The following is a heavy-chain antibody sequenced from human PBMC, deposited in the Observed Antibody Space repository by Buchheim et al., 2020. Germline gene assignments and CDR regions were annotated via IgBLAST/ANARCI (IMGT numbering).Heavy chain of an antibody. CDR3: ARGGYGSSWYAYYYGMDV. Sequence: EVQLVESGGGLVQPGGSLRLSCAASGFTFDNYWMTWVRQAPGKGLEWVATIKQDGSEKYYVDSVKGRFTISRDNAKNSLFLQMNSLRAEDTAVYYCARGGYGSSWYAYYYGMDVWGQGTT. CDR2: IKQDGSEK. D-gene: IGHD6-13*01. CDR1: GFTFDNYW. J-gene: IGHJ6*02. V-gene: IGHV3-7*01.